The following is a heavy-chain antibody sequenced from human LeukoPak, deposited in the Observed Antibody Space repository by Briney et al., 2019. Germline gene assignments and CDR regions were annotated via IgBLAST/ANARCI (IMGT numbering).Heavy chain of an antibody. J-gene: IGHJ6*02. CDR2: IKEDGSEI. D-gene: IGHD6-13*01. V-gene: IGHV3-7*01. CDR3: ARESPGAAGTPNFYYGMDV. CDR1: AFTFSNYW. Sequence: PGGSLRLSCAASAFTFSNYWMSWVRQAPGKGLEWVANIKEDGSEINYVDSVKGRFTISRDNAKNSLYLQMNSLRAEDTAVYYCARESPGAAGTPNFYYGMDVWGQGTTVTVSS.